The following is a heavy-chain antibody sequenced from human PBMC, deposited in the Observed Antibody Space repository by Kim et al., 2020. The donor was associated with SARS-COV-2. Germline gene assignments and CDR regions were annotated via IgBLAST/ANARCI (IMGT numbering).Heavy chain of an antibody. CDR3: ARDGTYYYDSSGYYYPDY. Sequence: GGSLRLSCAASGFTFSSYGMHWVRQAPGKGLEWVAVIWYDGSNKYYADSVKGRFTISRDNSKNTLYLQMNSLRAEDTAVYYCARDGTYYYDSSGYYYPDYWGQGTLVTVSS. CDR2: IWYDGSNK. V-gene: IGHV3-33*01. J-gene: IGHJ4*02. D-gene: IGHD3-22*01. CDR1: GFTFSSYG.